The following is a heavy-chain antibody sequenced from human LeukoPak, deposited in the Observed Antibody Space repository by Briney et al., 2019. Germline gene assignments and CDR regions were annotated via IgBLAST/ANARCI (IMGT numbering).Heavy chain of an antibody. CDR2: ISGSGGST. CDR1: GFTFSSYA. V-gene: IGHV3-23*01. CDR3: AKGGYCSSTSCYHNWFDP. Sequence: GGSLRLSCAGSGFTFSSYAMSWVRQAPGKGLEWVSAISGSGGSTYYADSVKGRFTISRDNSKNTLYLQMNSLRAEDTAVYYCAKGGYCSSTSCYHNWFDPWGQGTLVTVSS. J-gene: IGHJ5*02. D-gene: IGHD2-2*01.